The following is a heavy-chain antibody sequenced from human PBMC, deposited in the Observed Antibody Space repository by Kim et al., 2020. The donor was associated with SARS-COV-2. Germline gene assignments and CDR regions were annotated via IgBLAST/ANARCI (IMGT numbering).Heavy chain of an antibody. CDR2: K. Sequence: KYYAGSVKGRFTISRDNSKNTLYLQMNSLRAEDRAVYYCARTPSYYYGMDVWGQGTTVTVSS. CDR3: ARTPSYYYGMDV. V-gene: IGHV3-33*01. J-gene: IGHJ6*02.